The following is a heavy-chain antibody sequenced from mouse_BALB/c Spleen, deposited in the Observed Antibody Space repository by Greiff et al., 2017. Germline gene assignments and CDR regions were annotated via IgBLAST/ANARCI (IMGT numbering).Heavy chain of an antibody. V-gene: IGHV3-8*02. J-gene: IGHJ4*01. CDR1: GDSITSGY. CDR3: ALYYDYERGYYAMDD. D-gene: IGHD2-4*01. CDR2: ISYSGST. Sequence: EVQLQESGPSLVKPSQTLSLTCSVTGDSITSGYWNWIRKFPGNKLEYMGYISYSGSTYYNPSLKSRISITRDTSKNQYYLQLNSVTTEDTATYYCALYYDYERGYYAMDDWGQGTSVTVSS.